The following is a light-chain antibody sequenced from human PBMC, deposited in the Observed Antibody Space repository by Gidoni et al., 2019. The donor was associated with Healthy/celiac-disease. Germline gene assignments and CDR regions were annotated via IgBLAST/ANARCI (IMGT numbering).Light chain of an antibody. CDR2: AAS. V-gene: IGKV1-27*01. CDR1: QGISNY. J-gene: IGKJ1*01. Sequence: DIQMTQSPSSLAASLGDRVTITCRASQGISNYLGWYQQKPGKVPKLLIYAASTLQSGVPSRFSGSGSGKDFTTTISSLQPEDVATYYCQKYNSAPRTFGQGTKVEIK. CDR3: QKYNSAPRT.